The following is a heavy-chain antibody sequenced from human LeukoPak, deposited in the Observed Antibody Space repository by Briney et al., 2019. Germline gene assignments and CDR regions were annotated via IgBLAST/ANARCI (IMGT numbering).Heavy chain of an antibody. D-gene: IGHD2-2*01. V-gene: IGHV3-30-3*01. CDR1: GFTFSSYA. Sequence: PGGSLRLSCAASGFTFSSYAMHWVRQAPGKGLEWVAVISYGGSNKYYADSVKGRFTISRDNSKNTLYLQMNSLRAEDTAVYYCARDLEVVPAAMVGYWGQGTLVTVSS. J-gene: IGHJ4*02. CDR3: ARDLEVVPAAMVGY. CDR2: ISYGGSNK.